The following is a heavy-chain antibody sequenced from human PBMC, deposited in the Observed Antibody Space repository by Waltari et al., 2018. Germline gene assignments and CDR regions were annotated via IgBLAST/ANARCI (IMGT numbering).Heavy chain of an antibody. V-gene: IGHV2-5*02. CDR1: GFSLSTSGVG. D-gene: IGHD1-20*01. CDR2: IYWDDDK. J-gene: IGHJ5*02. CDR3: AHRLTGNNWNTGWFDP. Sequence: QITLKESGLTLMKPTQTLTLTCTFSGFSLSTSGVGVGWLRQPPGQALEWLAVIYWDDDKRFSPSLKGRLFITKDASKNQVVLTMINMDPVDTATYYCAHRLTGNNWNTGWFDPWGQGTLVTVSS.